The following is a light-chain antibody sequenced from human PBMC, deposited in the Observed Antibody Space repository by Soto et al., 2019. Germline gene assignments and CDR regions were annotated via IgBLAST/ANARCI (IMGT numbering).Light chain of an antibody. CDR3: QQRANWLT. CDR2: DAS. Sequence: EIVLTQSPATLSLSPRERVTLSCRASQSIGRYLAWYQHKPGQAPRLLIYDASNRATGIPARFSGSGSGTDFTLTISSLEPEDFADYYCQQRANWLTFGGGTKVEIK. V-gene: IGKV3-11*01. CDR1: QSIGRY. J-gene: IGKJ4*01.